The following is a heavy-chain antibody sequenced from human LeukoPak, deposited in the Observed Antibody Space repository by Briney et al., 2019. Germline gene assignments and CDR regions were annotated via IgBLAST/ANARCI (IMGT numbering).Heavy chain of an antibody. D-gene: IGHD3-22*01. V-gene: IGHV4-59*01. CDR3: ARAPNYYDSSGYYFDY. CDR2: IYYSGST. J-gene: IGHJ4*02. CDR1: GGSISSYY. Sequence: PSETLSLTCTVSGGSISSYYWSWIRQPPGKGLEWIGYIYYSGSTNYNPSLKSRVTILVDTSKNQFSLRLSSVTAADTAVYYCARAPNYYDSSGYYFDYWGQGTLVTVSS.